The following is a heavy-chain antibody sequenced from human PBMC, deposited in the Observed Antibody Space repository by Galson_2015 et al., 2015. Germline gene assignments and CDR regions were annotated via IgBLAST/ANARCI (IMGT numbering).Heavy chain of an antibody. CDR2: IYYSGST. J-gene: IGHJ3*02. CDR3: ARLHYDFWSGYPSEAFDI. D-gene: IGHD3-3*01. V-gene: IGHV4-39*01. Sequence: SETLSLTCTVSGGSISSSYWSWIRQPPGKGLEWIGSIYYSGSTYYNPSLKSRVTISVDTSKNQFSLKLSSVTAADTAVYYCARLHYDFWSGYPSEAFDIWGQGTMVTVSS. CDR1: GGSISSSY.